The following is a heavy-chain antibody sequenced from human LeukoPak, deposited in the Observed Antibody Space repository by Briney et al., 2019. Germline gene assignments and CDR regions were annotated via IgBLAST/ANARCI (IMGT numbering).Heavy chain of an antibody. V-gene: IGHV1-18*01. Sequence: ASVKVSCKASGYTFTSYGISWVRQAPGQGLEWMGWISVYNGNTNCAQKLQGRVTMTTDTSTSTAYMELRSLRSDDTAVYYCARDDYYDSRRDYWGQGTLVTVSS. CDR1: GYTFTSYG. D-gene: IGHD3-22*01. CDR3: ARDDYYDSRRDY. CDR2: ISVYNGNT. J-gene: IGHJ4*02.